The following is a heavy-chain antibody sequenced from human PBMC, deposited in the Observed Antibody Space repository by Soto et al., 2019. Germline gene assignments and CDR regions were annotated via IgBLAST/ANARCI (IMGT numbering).Heavy chain of an antibody. V-gene: IGHV4-59*01. CDR1: GDSIGKDY. CDR3: AMQKWYCSSTSCSNWFDP. CDR2: IYYSGST. J-gene: IGHJ5*02. D-gene: IGHD2-2*01. Sequence: SETRSLTCTVAGDSIGKDYWRWIRQSPGKGLEWIGYIYYSGSTKYNPSLKSRVTISVDTSKNQFSLKLSSVTAADTAVYYCAMQKWYCSSTSCSNWFDPWGQGTLVTVS.